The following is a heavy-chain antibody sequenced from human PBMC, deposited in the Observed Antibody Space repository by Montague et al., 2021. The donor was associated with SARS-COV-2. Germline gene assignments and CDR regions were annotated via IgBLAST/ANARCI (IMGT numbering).Heavy chain of an antibody. CDR3: ARPLRVRGYWGLDV. CDR1: GGSFSDNY. J-gene: IGHJ6*02. Sequence: SETLSLTCAVYGGSFSDNYWSWIRKPPGKGLEWIGEINHRGTSNYNPSLKSRVSISVDTFKNQFSLYLGSVTAADTAVYYCARPLRVRGYWGLDVWGHGTTVIVSS. D-gene: IGHD3-10*01. V-gene: IGHV4-34*01. CDR2: INHRGTS.